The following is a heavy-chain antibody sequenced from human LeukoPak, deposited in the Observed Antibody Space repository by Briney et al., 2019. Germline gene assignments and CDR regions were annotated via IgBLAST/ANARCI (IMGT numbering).Heavy chain of an antibody. J-gene: IGHJ5*02. CDR2: ISGSGGST. CDR1: GFTFSSYA. CDR3: AKDQRGAVTGNWFDP. D-gene: IGHD3-10*01. V-gene: IGHV3-23*01. Sequence: GSLRLSCAASGFTFSSYAMSWVRQAPGKGLEWVSAISGSGGSTYYADSVKGRFTISRDNSKNTLYLQMNSLRAEDTAVYYCAKDQRGAVTGNWFDPWGQGTLVTVSS.